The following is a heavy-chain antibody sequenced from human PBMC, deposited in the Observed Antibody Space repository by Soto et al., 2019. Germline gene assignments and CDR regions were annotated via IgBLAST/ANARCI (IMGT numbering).Heavy chain of an antibody. Sequence: EVQLLESGGGLVQPGGSLRLSCAASGFTFSSYAMSWVRQAPGKGLEWVSAISGSGDNTYYADSVKGRFTISRDNSKNTLYLQINSLRAEDTAVYYCAQVRGDWCFDLGGRGSLVTVSS. CDR2: ISGSGDNT. CDR1: GFTFSSYA. V-gene: IGHV3-23*01. CDR3: AQVRGDWCFDL. J-gene: IGHJ2*01.